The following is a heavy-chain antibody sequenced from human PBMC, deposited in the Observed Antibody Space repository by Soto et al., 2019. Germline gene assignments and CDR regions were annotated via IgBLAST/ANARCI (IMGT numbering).Heavy chain of an antibody. Sequence: QVQLQESGPGLVKPSQTLSLTCTVSGGSISSGGYYWSWIRQHPGKGLEWIGYIYYSGSTYYNPSLKSRVTISVDTSKNQFSLKLSSVTAPDTAVYYCARDRSGSSVFYYYYMDVWGNGTTVTVSS. CDR1: GGSISSGGYY. V-gene: IGHV4-31*03. CDR3: ARDRSGSSVFYYYYMDV. D-gene: IGHD6-6*01. J-gene: IGHJ6*03. CDR2: IYYSGST.